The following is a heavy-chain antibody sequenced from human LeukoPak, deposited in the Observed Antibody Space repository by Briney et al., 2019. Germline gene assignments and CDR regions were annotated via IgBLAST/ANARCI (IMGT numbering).Heavy chain of an antibody. D-gene: IGHD3-10*01. Sequence: PGGSLRLSCAASGFTFSTYGMHWVRQAPGKGLEWVAFIGYDGRNKYYADSVKGRYTISRDNSKNTLYLQMNRLRAEDTAVYYCAKGRGGSGSSYYYYMDVWGKGTTVTVSS. J-gene: IGHJ6*03. CDR2: IGYDGRNK. CDR1: GFTFSTYG. CDR3: AKGRGGSGSSYYYYMDV. V-gene: IGHV3-30*02.